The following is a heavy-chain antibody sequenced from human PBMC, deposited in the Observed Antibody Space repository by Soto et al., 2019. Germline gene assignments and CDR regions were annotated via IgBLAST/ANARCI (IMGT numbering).Heavy chain of an antibody. CDR3: AHRPIMIFGVVIRKPSFDP. D-gene: IGHD3-3*01. J-gene: IGHJ5*02. V-gene: IGHV2-5*02. CDR2: IFWDDDK. Sequence: SGPTLVNPTQTLTLACTFSGFSLNTSGVGVGWIRQPPGKALEWLALIFWDDDKRYSPSLKSRLTITKDTSKNQVVLTMTNVDPVDTATYYCAHRPIMIFGVVIRKPSFDPWREGTLISVYS. CDR1: GFSLNTSGVG.